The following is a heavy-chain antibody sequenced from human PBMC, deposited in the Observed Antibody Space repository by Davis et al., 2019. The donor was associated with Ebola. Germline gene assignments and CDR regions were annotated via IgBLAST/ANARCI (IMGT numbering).Heavy chain of an antibody. D-gene: IGHD5-12*01. V-gene: IGHV1-2*04. CDR1: GCTFTGYY. CDR2: INPNRGCT. J-gene: IGHJ3*02. CDR3: ARGLGGYEAFDI. Sequence: ASVQVSCKASGCTFTGYYMHGVRQPPAQGLEWMGLINPNRGCTNYAQKFQGWVTMTRDTSISKAYMELSRLRSDDTAVYYCARGLGGYEAFDIWGKGTMVTVSS.